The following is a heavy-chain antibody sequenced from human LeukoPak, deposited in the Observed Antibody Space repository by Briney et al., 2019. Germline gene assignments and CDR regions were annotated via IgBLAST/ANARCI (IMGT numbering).Heavy chain of an antibody. CDR2: ISYDGSNK. J-gene: IGHJ3*02. CDR1: GFTFSSYA. Sequence: AGGSLRLSCAASGFTFSSYAMHWVRQAPGKGLEWVAVISYDGSNKYYADSVKGRFTISKDKSKNTLYLQMNSLRAEDTAVYYCAGATRDAFDIWGQGTMVTVSS. V-gene: IGHV3-30*04. CDR3: AGATRDAFDI.